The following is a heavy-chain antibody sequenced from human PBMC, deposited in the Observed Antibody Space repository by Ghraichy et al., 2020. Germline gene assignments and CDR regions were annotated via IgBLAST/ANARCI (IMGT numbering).Heavy chain of an antibody. CDR1: GFTLNNYW. V-gene: IGHV3-74*01. J-gene: IGHJ4*02. CDR2: INSDGSTT. Sequence: SCAASGFTLNNYWMHWVRQAPGKGLVWVSRINSDGSTTSYADSVKGRFTVSRDNAKNTLYLQMNSLRDEDTAVYYCARVGSSSWRVTLRYWGQGSLVTVSS. CDR3: ARVGSSSWRVTLRY. D-gene: IGHD6-13*01.